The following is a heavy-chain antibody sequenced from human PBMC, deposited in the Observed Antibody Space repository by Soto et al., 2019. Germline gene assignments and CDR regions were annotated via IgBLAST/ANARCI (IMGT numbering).Heavy chain of an antibody. D-gene: IGHD6-13*01. Sequence: ASVKVSCKASGYTFTSYGISWVRQAPGQGLEWMGWISAYNGNTNYAQKLRGRVTMTTDTSTSTAYMELRSLRSDDTAVYYCARGSSRPEYNWFDPWGQGTLVTVSS. V-gene: IGHV1-18*01. CDR1: GYTFTSYG. J-gene: IGHJ5*02. CDR2: ISAYNGNT. CDR3: ARGSSRPEYNWFDP.